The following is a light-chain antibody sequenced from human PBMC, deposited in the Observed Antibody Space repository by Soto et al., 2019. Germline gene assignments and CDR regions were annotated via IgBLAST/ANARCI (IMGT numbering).Light chain of an antibody. CDR1: QDIKNN. CDR3: QQYNNYPFT. Sequence: DLQMTQSPSSLSSSVGDRVTITCRASQDIKNNLTWFQQQPGKATKSLIYAASSLHSVVPSKFSGSGSGTDFSLTISNLQPEDFATYYCQQYNNYPFTCGPGTKVGI. V-gene: IGKV1-16*02. CDR2: AAS. J-gene: IGKJ3*01.